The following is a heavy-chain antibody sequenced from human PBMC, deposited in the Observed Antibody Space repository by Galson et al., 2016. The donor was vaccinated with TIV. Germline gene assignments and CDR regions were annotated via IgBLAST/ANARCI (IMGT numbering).Heavy chain of an antibody. Sequence: LRLSCAVSGFTFSYAWMTWVRQAPGKGLEWVGRIKTKMEGGATDYAAVVKGSFTILRDDSKNMLYLQMKSLKTEDTGVYYCATESVVLGEHFYHGMELWGQGTTVVVSS. D-gene: IGHD2-15*01. CDR1: GFTFSYAW. CDR2: IKTKMEGGAT. J-gene: IGHJ6*02. CDR3: ATESVVLGEHFYHGMEL. V-gene: IGHV3-15*01.